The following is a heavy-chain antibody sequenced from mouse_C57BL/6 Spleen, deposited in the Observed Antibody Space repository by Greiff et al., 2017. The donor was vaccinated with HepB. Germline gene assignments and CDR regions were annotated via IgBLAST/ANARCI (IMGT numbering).Heavy chain of an antibody. Sequence: QVQLQQSGAELVRPGSSVKLSCKASGYTFTSYWMDWVKQRPGQGLEWIGNIYPSDSETHYNQKFKDKATLTVDKSSSTAYMQLSSLTSEDSAVYYCARTDGYAMDYWGQGTSVTVSS. V-gene: IGHV1-61*01. CDR1: GYTFTSYW. J-gene: IGHJ4*01. CDR2: IYPSDSET. CDR3: ARTDGYAMDY.